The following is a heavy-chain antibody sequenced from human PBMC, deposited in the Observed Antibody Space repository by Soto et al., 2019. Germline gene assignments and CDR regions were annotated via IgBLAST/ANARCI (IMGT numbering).Heavy chain of an antibody. CDR3: ARVMAYEQQLVPVDY. J-gene: IGHJ4*02. CDR1: GYTFIGYY. CDR2: VNPHTGGT. V-gene: IGHV1-2*02. Sequence: QVQLVQSGAEVKKPGASVKVSCKTSGYTFIGYYLNWVRQAPGQGLEWMGWVNPHTGGTHYAQKFDGRGTMTRDTSTYTAYMELRGLKFDDTATYFCARVMAYEQQLVPVDYWGQGTLVTVSS. D-gene: IGHD6-13*01.